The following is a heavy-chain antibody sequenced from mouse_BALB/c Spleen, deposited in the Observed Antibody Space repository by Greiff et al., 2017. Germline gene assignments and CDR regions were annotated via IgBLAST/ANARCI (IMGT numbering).Heavy chain of an antibody. V-gene: IGHV1S81*02. CDR2: INPSNGGT. D-gene: IGHD1-2*01. J-gene: IGHJ3*01. CDR1: GYTFTSYY. Sequence: QVQLQQSGAELVKPGASVKLSCKASGYTFTSYYMYWVKQRPGQGLEWIGEINPSNGGTNFNEKFKSKATLTVDKSSSTAYMQLSSLTSEDSAVYYCTRRGPATGFAYWGQGTLVTVSA. CDR3: TRRGPATGFAY.